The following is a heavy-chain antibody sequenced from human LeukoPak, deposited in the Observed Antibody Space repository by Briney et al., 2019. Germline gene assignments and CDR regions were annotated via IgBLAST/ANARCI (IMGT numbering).Heavy chain of an antibody. CDR3: ARDSNVATAMVTDY. V-gene: IGHV4-34*01. D-gene: IGHD5-18*01. J-gene: IGHJ4*02. Sequence: SETLSLTCAVYGGSFSGYYWSWIRQPPGKGLEWIGEINHSGSTNYNPSLKSRVTISVDTSKNQFSLKLSSVTAADTAVYYCARDSNVATAMVTDYWGQGTLVTVSS. CDR2: INHSGST. CDR1: GGSFSGYY.